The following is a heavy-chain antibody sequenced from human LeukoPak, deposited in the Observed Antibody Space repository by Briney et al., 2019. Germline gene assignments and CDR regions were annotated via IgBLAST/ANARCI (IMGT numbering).Heavy chain of an antibody. CDR2: ISAYNGNT. Sequence: GASVKVSCKASGYTFTSYGISWVRQAPGQGLEWMGWISAYNGNTNYAQKLQGRVTMTTDTSTSTAYMELRSLRSDDTAVYYCARDPDSELRWQLPPLDYWGQGTLVTVSS. CDR1: GYTFTSYG. CDR3: ARDPDSELRWQLPPLDY. V-gene: IGHV1-18*01. D-gene: IGHD3-16*01. J-gene: IGHJ4*02.